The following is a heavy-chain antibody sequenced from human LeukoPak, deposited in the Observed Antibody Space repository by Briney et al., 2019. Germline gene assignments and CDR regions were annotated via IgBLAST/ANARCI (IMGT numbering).Heavy chain of an antibody. CDR1: GFTFGTYG. J-gene: IGHJ4*02. Sequence: QPGGSQRLSCAASGFTFGTYGFHWVRQAPGKGLEWVSNIWYNGNNKYYADSVKGRFTISRDNSKNTVFLQMNSLRAEDTAVYYCAREEGIDGTSGINSWGQGTLVSVSS. CDR2: IWYNGNNK. CDR3: AREEGIDGTSGINS. V-gene: IGHV3-33*01. D-gene: IGHD5-24*01.